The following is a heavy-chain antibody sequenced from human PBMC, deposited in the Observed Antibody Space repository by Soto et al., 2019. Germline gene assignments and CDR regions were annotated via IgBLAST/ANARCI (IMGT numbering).Heavy chain of an antibody. D-gene: IGHD5-18*01. CDR1: GYSFTSYW. CDR3: VRRSGYSYGTGYYYYGMDV. V-gene: IGHV5-10-1*01. Sequence: EVQLVQSGAEVKKPGESLRISCKGSGYSFTSYWISWVRQMPGKGLEWMGRIDPSDSYTNYSPSFQGHVTISADKSISTAYLQWSSLKASDTAMYYCVRRSGYSYGTGYYYYGMDVWGQGTTVTVSS. CDR2: IDPSDSYT. J-gene: IGHJ6*02.